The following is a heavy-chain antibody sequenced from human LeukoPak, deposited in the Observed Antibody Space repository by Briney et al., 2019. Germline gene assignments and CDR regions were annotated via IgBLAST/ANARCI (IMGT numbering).Heavy chain of an antibody. V-gene: IGHV3-74*01. CDR1: GFSFNTYW. D-gene: IGHD3-10*02. CDR3: TTLYSGPMDY. CDR2: IKYDGSST. J-gene: IGHJ4*02. Sequence: GGSLRLSCAASGFSFNTYWMYWVRQVPEKGLVWVSRIKYDGSSTSYADSVKGRFTISRDNAKNTLYLQMNNLRAEDTAVYYCTTLYSGPMDYWGRGTLVTVSS.